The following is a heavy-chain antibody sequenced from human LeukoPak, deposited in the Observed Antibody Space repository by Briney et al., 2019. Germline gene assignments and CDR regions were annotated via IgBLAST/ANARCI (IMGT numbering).Heavy chain of an antibody. J-gene: IGHJ5*02. CDR1: GYTFTSYG. Sequence: GASVKVSCKASGYTFTSYGISWVRQAPGQGLEWMGWINPNSGGTNYAQKFQGRVTMTRDTSISTAYMELSRLRSDDTAVYYCARVHIWGYCSGGSCYNWFDPWGQGTLVTVSS. V-gene: IGHV1-2*02. D-gene: IGHD2-15*01. CDR3: ARVHIWGYCSGGSCYNWFDP. CDR2: INPNSGGT.